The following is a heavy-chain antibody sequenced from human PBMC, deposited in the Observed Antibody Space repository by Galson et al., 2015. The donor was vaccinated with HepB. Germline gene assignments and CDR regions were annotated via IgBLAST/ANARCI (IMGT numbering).Heavy chain of an antibody. D-gene: IGHD5-24*01. V-gene: IGHV3-30-3*01. CDR1: GFTFSSYA. CDR3: ARDPHGWLQPGAAYFDY. Sequence: SLRLSCAASGFTFSSYAMHWVRQAPGKGLEWVAVISYDGSNKYYADSVKGRFTISRDNSKNTLYLQMNSLKAEDTAVYYCARDPHGWLQPGAAYFDYWGQGTLVTVSS. CDR2: ISYDGSNK. J-gene: IGHJ4*02.